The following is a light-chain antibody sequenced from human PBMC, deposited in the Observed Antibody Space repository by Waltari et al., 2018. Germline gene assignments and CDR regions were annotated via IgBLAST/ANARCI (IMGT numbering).Light chain of an antibody. Sequence: DIQMTQSPSSLSASVGDRVTISCQASQSVDNFLNWYQQKSGKAPKVLIYDASNLETGVPSRFSGSGSGRHFTFTISSLQPEDSGTYYCQQYDNVPFTCGGGTKVEIK. J-gene: IGKJ4*01. CDR2: DAS. V-gene: IGKV1-33*01. CDR1: QSVDNF. CDR3: QQYDNVPFT.